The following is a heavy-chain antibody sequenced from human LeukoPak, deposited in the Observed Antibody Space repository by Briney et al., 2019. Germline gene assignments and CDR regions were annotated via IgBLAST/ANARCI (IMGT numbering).Heavy chain of an antibody. CDR2: ISSSSSYI. Sequence: PGGSLRLSCAASGFTFSSYSMNWVRQAPGEGLEWVSSISSSSSYIYYADSVKGRFTISRDNAKNPLYLQMNSLRAEDTAVYYCARDRGIAAAGLFDYWGQGTLVTVSS. V-gene: IGHV3-21*01. J-gene: IGHJ4*02. D-gene: IGHD6-13*01. CDR3: ARDRGIAAAGLFDY. CDR1: GFTFSSYS.